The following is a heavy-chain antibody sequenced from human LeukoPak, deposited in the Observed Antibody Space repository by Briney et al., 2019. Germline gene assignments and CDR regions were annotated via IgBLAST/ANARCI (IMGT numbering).Heavy chain of an antibody. Sequence: ASVKVSPKASRYTFTSYDINWVRQATGQGLEWMRWMNPNSGNTGYAQKFQGRVTMTRNTSITTAYMELSSLRYEDTAVYCCASSTNVTGWFDPWGQGTLVTVSS. V-gene: IGHV1-8*01. CDR3: ASSTNVTGWFDP. J-gene: IGHJ5*02. D-gene: IGHD5/OR15-5a*01. CDR1: RYTFTSYD. CDR2: MNPNSGNT.